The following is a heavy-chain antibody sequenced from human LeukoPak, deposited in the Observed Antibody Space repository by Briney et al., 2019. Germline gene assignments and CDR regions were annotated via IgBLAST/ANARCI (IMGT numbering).Heavy chain of an antibody. J-gene: IGHJ4*02. Sequence: SETLSLTCAVSGGSIRNSSFYWGWIRQPPGKGLEWIASIYNSGTTYYNPSLKSRITIFVDTSKNQVSLKLSSVTAADTAVYYCAREARAYYYDSSGYYYTDGFDYWGREPWSPSPQ. V-gene: IGHV4-39*02. CDR1: GGSIRNSSFY. CDR2: IYNSGTT. CDR3: AREARAYYYDSSGYYYTDGFDY. D-gene: IGHD3-22*01.